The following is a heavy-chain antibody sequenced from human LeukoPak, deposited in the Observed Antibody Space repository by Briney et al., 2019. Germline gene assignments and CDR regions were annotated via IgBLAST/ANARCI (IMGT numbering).Heavy chain of an antibody. D-gene: IGHD6-13*01. CDR2: ISGSGGST. J-gene: IGHJ4*02. CDR1: GFTFSNYA. V-gene: IGHV3-23*01. Sequence: GGSLRLSCAASGFTFSNYAMSWVRQAPGKGLEWVSGISGSGGSTNYANSVKGRFTISRDNSKNTLSLQMNSLRAEDTAVYHCAKRGIADLVYDYWGQGTLVTVSS. CDR3: AKRGIADLVYDY.